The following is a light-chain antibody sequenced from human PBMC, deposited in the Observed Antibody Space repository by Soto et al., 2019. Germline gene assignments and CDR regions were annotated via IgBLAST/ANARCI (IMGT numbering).Light chain of an antibody. CDR3: QQHGNSPRT. CDR2: GAS. V-gene: IGKV3-15*01. Sequence: MTQSPSTLSASVGDRVTITCRASQSVSSNLAWYQQKPGQAPRLLIYGASTRATGIPARFSGSGSGTDFTLTISRLEPEDFAVYYCQQHGNSPRTFGQGTKVDIK. J-gene: IGKJ1*01. CDR1: QSVSSN.